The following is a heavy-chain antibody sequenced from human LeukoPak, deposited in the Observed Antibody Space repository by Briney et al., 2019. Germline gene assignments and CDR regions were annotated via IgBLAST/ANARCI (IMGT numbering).Heavy chain of an antibody. CDR2: ISYSGST. J-gene: IGHJ4*02. CDR3: ARGLPSSYYFDC. V-gene: IGHV4-39*07. CDR1: GDSITNDNYH. D-gene: IGHD3-16*01. Sequence: RPSETLSLTCTVSGDSITNDNYHWGWIRQPPGKGLEWIATISYSGSTNYNPSLKSRVTISVDTSKNQFSLKLSSVTAADTAVYYCARGLPSSYYFDCRGQGTLVTVSS.